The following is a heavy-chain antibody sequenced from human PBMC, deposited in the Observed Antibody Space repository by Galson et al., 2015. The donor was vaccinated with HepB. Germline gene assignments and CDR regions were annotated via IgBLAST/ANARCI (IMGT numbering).Heavy chain of an antibody. CDR1: GDSVSSNSAA. J-gene: IGHJ4*02. CDR2: TYYRSKWYN. D-gene: IGHD6-13*01. Sequence: CAISGDSVSSNSAAWNWIRQSPSRGLEWLGRTYYRSKWYNDYAVSVKSRISINPDTSRNQISLQLKSVISEDTAVYYCARTQPGYSSTWYLNPAYYFDYWGQGTLVTVSS. CDR3: ARTQPGYSSTWYLNPAYYFDY. V-gene: IGHV6-1*01.